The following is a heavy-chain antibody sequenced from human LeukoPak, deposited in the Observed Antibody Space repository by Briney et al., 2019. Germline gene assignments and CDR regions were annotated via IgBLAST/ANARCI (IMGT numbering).Heavy chain of an antibody. V-gene: IGHV3-30*18. D-gene: IGHD6-13*01. CDR2: ISYDGSNK. CDR3: AKDGRSSSWSWFDY. CDR1: GFTFSSYG. Sequence: AGSLRLSCAASGFTFSSYGMHWDRQAPGKGLEWVAVISYDGSNKYYADSVKGRFTISRDNSKNTLYLQMNSLRAEDTAVYYCAKDGRSSSWSWFDYWGQGTLVTVSS. J-gene: IGHJ4*02.